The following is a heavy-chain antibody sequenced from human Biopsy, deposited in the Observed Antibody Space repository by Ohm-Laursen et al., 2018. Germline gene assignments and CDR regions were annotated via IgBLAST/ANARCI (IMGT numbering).Heavy chain of an antibody. D-gene: IGHD6-13*01. J-gene: IGHJ5*02. CDR1: GASISSAAYH. V-gene: IGHV4-31*01. CDR2: ISHSGST. Sequence: TLSLTWTVSGASISSAAYHWSWIRQLPGKGLEWIGHISHSGSTSYNPSLRSLVTISTDTSTNQFSLKVRSVTAADTAMYYCAGATSGTSLYDPWGQGILVTVSS. CDR3: AGATSGTSLYDP.